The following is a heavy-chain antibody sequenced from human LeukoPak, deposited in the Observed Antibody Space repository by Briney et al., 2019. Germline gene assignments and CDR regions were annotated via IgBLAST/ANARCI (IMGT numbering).Heavy chain of an antibody. CDR2: IVVGSGNT. CDR1: GFTFTSSA. J-gene: IGHJ6*02. D-gene: IGHD3-10*01. V-gene: IGHV1-58*02. Sequence: SVKVSCKASGFTFTSSAMQWVRQARGQLLEWIGWIVVGSGNTNYAQKFQERVTITRDMSTSTAYMELSSLRSEDTAVYYCAADLLYSLQYYYYGMDVWGQGTTVTVSS. CDR3: AADLLYSLQYYYYGMDV.